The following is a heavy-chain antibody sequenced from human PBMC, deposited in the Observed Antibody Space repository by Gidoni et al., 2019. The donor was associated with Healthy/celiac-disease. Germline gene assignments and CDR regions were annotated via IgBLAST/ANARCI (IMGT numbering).Heavy chain of an antibody. J-gene: IGHJ4*02. D-gene: IGHD3-10*01. V-gene: IGHV3-7*03. Sequence: EVQLVESGGGLVQPGGSLRLSCAASGFTFSSYWMSWVRQAPGKGLEWVANIKQDGSEKYYVDSVKGRFTISRDNAKNSLYLQMNSLRAEDTAVYYCAREPPGSGSPEDYWGQGTLVTVSS. CDR3: AREPPGSGSPEDY. CDR2: IKQDGSEK. CDR1: GFTFSSYW.